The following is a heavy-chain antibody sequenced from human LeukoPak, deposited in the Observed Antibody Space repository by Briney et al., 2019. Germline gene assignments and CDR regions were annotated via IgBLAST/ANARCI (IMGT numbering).Heavy chain of an antibody. Sequence: SETLSLTCAVYGGSFSGYYWSWIRQPPGKGLEWIGEINHSGSTNYNLSLKSRVTISVDTSKNQFSLKLSSVTAADTAVYYCARGHRGYCSGGSCPKYFDYWGQGTLVTVSS. CDR3: ARGHRGYCSGGSCPKYFDY. CDR2: INHSGST. D-gene: IGHD2-15*01. J-gene: IGHJ4*02. V-gene: IGHV4-34*01. CDR1: GGSFSGYY.